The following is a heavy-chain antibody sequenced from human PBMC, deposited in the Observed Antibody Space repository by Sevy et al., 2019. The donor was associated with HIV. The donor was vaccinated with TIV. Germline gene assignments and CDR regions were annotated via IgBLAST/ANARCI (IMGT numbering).Heavy chain of an antibody. CDR3: VRDTQFGFDY. J-gene: IGHJ4*02. V-gene: IGHV3-48*02. CDR1: GFRFSDEP. D-gene: IGHD3-16*01. CDR2: IRSDGSVM. Sequence: GGSLRLSCVASGFRFSDEPMNWVRQAPGKGLEWISNIRSDGSVMSYADTVRGRFTVSRDNARNSLSLQLNILRDGDTALYYCVRDTQFGFDYWGQGTLVTVSS.